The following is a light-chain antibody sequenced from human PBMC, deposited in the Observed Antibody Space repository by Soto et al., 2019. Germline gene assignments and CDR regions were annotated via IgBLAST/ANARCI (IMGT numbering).Light chain of an antibody. CDR2: GAS. V-gene: IGKV3-15*01. CDR3: QQYNNWPPYT. CDR1: QTVRNN. J-gene: IGKJ2*01. Sequence: EIVLTQSPATRSLSRGGIAALSFSASQTVRNNLAWYQQRPGQAPRLLISGASTRATGIPARFTGGGCGTEFTRTISSLQSEDFAVYYCQQYNNWPPYTFGQGTKVDIK.